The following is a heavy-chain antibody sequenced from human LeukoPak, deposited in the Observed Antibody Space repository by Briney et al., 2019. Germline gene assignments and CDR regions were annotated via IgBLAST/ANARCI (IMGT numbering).Heavy chain of an antibody. CDR2: ISGSGGST. D-gene: IGHD2-2*01. J-gene: IGHJ4*02. CDR3: VNLDPIVVVPAV. V-gene: IGHV3-23*01. Sequence: PGASLRLSCAASGFTSSSYAMSWVRQAPGKGLEWVSAISGSGGSTYYADSVKGRFTISRDNSKNTLYLQMNSLRAEDTAVYYCVNLDPIVVVPAVRGQGTLVTVSS. CDR1: GFTSSSYA.